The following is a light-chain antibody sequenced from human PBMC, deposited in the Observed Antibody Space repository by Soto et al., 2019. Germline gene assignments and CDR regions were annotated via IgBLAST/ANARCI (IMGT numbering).Light chain of an antibody. CDR3: QSYDSSLSGDVI. CDR1: SSNIGAGYD. CDR2: SNS. J-gene: IGLJ2*01. V-gene: IGLV1-40*01. Sequence: QSVLTQPPSVSGAPGQRVTISCTGSSSNIGAGYDVHWYQQLPGTAPKLLIYSNSNRPSGVPDRFSGSKSGTSASLAITGLQAEEEADYYCQSYDSSLSGDVIFGGGTKLTVL.